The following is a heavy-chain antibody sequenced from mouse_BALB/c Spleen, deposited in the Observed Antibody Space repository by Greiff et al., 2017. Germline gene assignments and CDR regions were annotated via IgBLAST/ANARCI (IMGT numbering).Heavy chain of an antibody. Sequence: DVQLVESGGDLVKPGGSLKLSCAASGFTFSSYGMSWVRQTPDKRLEWVATISSGGSYTYYPDSVKGRFTISRDNAKNTLYLQMSSLKSEDTAMYYCARRGSTMITTVDYWGQGTTLTVSS. CDR3: ARRGSTMITTVDY. D-gene: IGHD2-4*01. V-gene: IGHV5-6*01. CDR1: GFTFSSYG. CDR2: ISSGGSYT. J-gene: IGHJ2*01.